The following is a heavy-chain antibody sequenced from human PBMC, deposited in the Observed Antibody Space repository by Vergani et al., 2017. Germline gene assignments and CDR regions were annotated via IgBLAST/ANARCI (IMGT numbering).Heavy chain of an antibody. Sequence: QVQLVQSGAEVKKPGASVKVSCTASGYTFTSYDINWVRQATGQGLEWMGWMNPNSGNTGYAQKFQGRVTMTRNTSISTAYMELSSLRSEDTAVYYCARGHSDYVWGSYRRYPGFFDYWGQGTLVTVSS. D-gene: IGHD3-16*02. CDR1: GYTFTSYD. CDR3: ARGHSDYVWGSYRRYPGFFDY. CDR2: MNPNSGNT. V-gene: IGHV1-8*01. J-gene: IGHJ4*02.